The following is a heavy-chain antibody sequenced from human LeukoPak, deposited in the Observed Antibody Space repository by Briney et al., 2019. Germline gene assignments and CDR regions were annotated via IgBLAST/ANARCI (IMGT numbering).Heavy chain of an antibody. V-gene: IGHV3-23*01. D-gene: IGHD3-10*01. CDR3: GKLFYSSGMYHFDY. J-gene: IGHJ4*02. CDR2: ISGSGGGT. CDR1: GFIFSSYS. Sequence: GGSLRLSCAASGFIFSSYSMNWVRQPPGKGLAWVSTISGSGGGTYYADSVKGRFTISRDNSKNTLYLQMNSLRAEDTAVFYCGKLFYSSGMYHFDYWGQGTLVTVSS.